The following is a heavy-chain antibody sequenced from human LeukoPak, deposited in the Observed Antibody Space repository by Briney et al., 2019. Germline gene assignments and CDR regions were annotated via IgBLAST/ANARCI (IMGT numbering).Heavy chain of an antibody. V-gene: IGHV3-23*01. D-gene: IGHD6-13*01. CDR1: GFNFAIYH. J-gene: IGHJ3*02. CDR3: AKSRVEVAGTGGFDT. CDR2: TRGDGV. Sequence: GGSLRLSCTASGFNFAIYHMSWVRQAPGKGLEWVATTRGDGVYYADSVKGRFTISRDDSKNTVYVQMNSLRAEDTAVYYCAKSRVEVAGTGGFDTWGQGTLVAVSS.